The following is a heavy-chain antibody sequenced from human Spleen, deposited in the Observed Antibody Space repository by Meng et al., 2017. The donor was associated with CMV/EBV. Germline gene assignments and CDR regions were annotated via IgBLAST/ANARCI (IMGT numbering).Heavy chain of an antibody. CDR3: ARAVEPAAKVNYYAMDV. CDR2: IIPILTIT. J-gene: IGHJ6*02. D-gene: IGHD2-2*01. Sequence: VSCKASGGTFSNYGISWVRQAPGQGLEWMGGIIPILTITNYAQKFQGRVTITADKFTSTAYMELSSLRSDETAVYYCARAVEPAAKVNYYAMDVWGQGTTVTVSS. V-gene: IGHV1-69*10. CDR1: GGTFSNYG.